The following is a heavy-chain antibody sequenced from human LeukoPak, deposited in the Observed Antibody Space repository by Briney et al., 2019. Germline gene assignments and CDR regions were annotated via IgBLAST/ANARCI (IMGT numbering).Heavy chain of an antibody. Sequence: PGGSLRLSCAASGFTFSSYAMSWVRQAPGKGLEWVSAFSGSGGSTYYADSVKGRFTISRDNSKNTPYLQMNSLRAEDTAVYYCARRNSGYLDYWGQGSLVTVSS. CDR2: FSGSGGST. D-gene: IGHD3-22*01. J-gene: IGHJ4*02. V-gene: IGHV3-23*01. CDR3: ARRNSGYLDY. CDR1: GFTFSSYA.